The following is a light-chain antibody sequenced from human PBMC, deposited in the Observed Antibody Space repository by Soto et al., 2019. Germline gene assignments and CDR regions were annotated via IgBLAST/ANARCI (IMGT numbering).Light chain of an antibody. CDR1: QSISSW. CDR2: DAS. V-gene: IGKV1-5*01. CDR3: QQYNSYST. Sequence: DIQMTQSPSTLSASVGDRVTITCRASQSISSWLAWYQQKPGKAPKLLIYDASRLESGVQSRFNGSGSGTEFTLTISSLQPDDFATYYCQQYNSYSTFGQGTKVDIK. J-gene: IGKJ1*01.